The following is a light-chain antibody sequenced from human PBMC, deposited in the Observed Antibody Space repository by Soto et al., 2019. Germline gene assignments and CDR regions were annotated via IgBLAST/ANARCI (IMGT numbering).Light chain of an antibody. V-gene: IGKV3-20*01. Sequence: EIVLTQSPGTLSLSPGERATLSCRASQSVFNNHIGWYQQKPGQAPRRLIFGASNRATGIPDRFSGGGSGTDFTLTISRLEPEDFAVYYFQQYGNSLTLGGGTKV. CDR1: QSVFNNH. J-gene: IGKJ4*01. CDR2: GAS. CDR3: QQYGNSLT.